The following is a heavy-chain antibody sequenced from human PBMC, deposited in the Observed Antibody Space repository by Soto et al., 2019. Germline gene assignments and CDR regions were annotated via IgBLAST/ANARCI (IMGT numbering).Heavy chain of an antibody. Sequence: PGGSLRLSCAASGFTFSDYYMSWIRPAPGKGLEWVSYNSSSSSYTNYADSVKGRFTISRDNAKNSLYLQMNSLRAEDTAVYYCARDSMVRGVRSSAFDYWGQGTLVTVSS. D-gene: IGHD3-10*01. J-gene: IGHJ4*02. CDR1: GFTFSDYY. V-gene: IGHV3-11*06. CDR3: ARDSMVRGVRSSAFDY. CDR2: NSSSSSYT.